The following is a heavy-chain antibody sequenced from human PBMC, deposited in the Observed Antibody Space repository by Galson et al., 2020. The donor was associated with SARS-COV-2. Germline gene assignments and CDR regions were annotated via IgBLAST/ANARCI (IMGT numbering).Heavy chain of an antibody. D-gene: IGHD2-8*01. J-gene: IGHJ6*02. Sequence: GGSLRLSCAASGFTFSDYYMSWIRQAPGKGLEWVSHISTSGYNIYYADSVKGRFTISRDNAKNSLYLQMNSLRAEDTAVYYCARESTKLYSYNYGMDVWGQGTKVTVSS. V-gene: IGHV3-11*01. CDR2: ISTSGYNI. CDR1: GFTFSDYY. CDR3: ARESTKLYSYNYGMDV.